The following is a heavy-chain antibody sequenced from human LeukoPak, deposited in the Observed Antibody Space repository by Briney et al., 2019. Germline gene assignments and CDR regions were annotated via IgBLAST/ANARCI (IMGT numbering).Heavy chain of an antibody. CDR3: ARLMKEGVLNWLDP. CDR1: GYSFTSQW. D-gene: IGHD2-8*02. J-gene: IGHJ5*02. CDR2: IYPGESDT. Sequence: GESLKISCKGSGYSFTSQWIGWVRQMPGKGLEWMGIIYPGESDTRYNPSFQGQVTISADKSISTTYLQWSSLKASDTAMYYCARLMKEGVLNWLDPWGQGTLVTVSS. V-gene: IGHV5-51*01.